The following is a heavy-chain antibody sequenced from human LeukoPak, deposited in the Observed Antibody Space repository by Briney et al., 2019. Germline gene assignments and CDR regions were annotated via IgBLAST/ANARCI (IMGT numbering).Heavy chain of an antibody. CDR1: GYTFTGYY. V-gene: IGHV1-2*06. CDR2: INPNSVAT. J-gene: IGHJ3*02. CDR3: ARDKGHAFDI. Sequence: ASVKVSCMASGYTFTGYYIHWVRQAPGQVLEWMGRINPNSVATNYAQKFQGRVTMTRDTSISTAYMELSRLTSDDTAAYYCARDKGHAFDIWGQGTMVTVSS.